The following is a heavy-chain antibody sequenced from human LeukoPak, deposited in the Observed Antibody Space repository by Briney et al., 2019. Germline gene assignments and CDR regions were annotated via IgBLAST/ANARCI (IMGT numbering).Heavy chain of an antibody. CDR3: ARDQWLRLEWGAKFDI. J-gene: IGHJ3*02. CDR1: GYTFTDYY. V-gene: IGHV1-69*13. CDR2: IIPIFGTA. Sequence: SVKVSCKASGYTFTDYYMHWVRQAPGQGLEWMGGIIPIFGTANYAQKFQGRVTITADESTSTAYMELSSLRSEDTAVYYCARDQWLRLEWGAKFDIWGQGTMVTVSS. D-gene: IGHD5-12*01.